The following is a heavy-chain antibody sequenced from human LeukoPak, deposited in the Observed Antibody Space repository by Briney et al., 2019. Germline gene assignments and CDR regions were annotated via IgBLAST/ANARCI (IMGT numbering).Heavy chain of an antibody. CDR3: ARDLRYSSSWNYYYYYYMDV. J-gene: IGHJ6*03. D-gene: IGHD6-13*01. CDR2: ISGSGGST. V-gene: IGHV3-23*01. CDR1: GFTFSNYA. Sequence: GGSLRVSCAASGFTFSNYAMSWVRQAPGKGLEWVSGISGSGGSTYYADSVKGRFTISRDNAKNSLYLQMNSLRAEDTALYYCARDLRYSSSWNYYYYYYMDVWGKGTTVTVSS.